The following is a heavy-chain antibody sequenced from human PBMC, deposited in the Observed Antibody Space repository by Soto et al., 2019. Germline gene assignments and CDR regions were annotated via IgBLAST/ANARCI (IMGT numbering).Heavy chain of an antibody. V-gene: IGHV3-33*01. CDR3: ARDLLRYFAWSPGWFDP. D-gene: IGHD3-9*01. CDR2: IWYDGSNK. J-gene: IGHJ5*02. Sequence: GGSLRLSCAASGFTFSSYGMHWVRQAPGKGLEWVAVIWYDGSNKYYADSVKGRFTISRDNSKNTLYLQMNSLRAEDTAVYYCARDLLRYFAWSPGWFDPWGQGTLVTVSS. CDR1: GFTFSSYG.